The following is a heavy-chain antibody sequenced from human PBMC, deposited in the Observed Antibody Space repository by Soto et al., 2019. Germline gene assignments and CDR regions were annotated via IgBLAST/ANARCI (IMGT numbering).Heavy chain of an antibody. V-gene: IGHV1-69*01. CDR2: IIPIFGTA. D-gene: IGHD3-10*01. CDR3: ARRYGSGGMDV. Sequence: QVQLVQSGAEVKKPGASVKVSCKASGYTFTSYYMHWVRQAPGQGLEWMGGIIPIFGTANYAQKFQGRVTITADESTSTAYMELSSLRSEDTAVYYCARRYGSGGMDVWGQGTTVTVSS. CDR1: GYTFTSYY. J-gene: IGHJ6*02.